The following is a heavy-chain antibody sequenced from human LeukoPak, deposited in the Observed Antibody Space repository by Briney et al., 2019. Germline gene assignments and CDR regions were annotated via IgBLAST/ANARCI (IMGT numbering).Heavy chain of an antibody. CDR1: GGSISSSNW. J-gene: IGHJ4*02. D-gene: IGHD1-26*01. CDR2: IYYSGST. Sequence: SGTLSLTCAISGGSISSSNWWTWVRQPPGKGLEWIGSIYYSGSTYYNPSLKSRVTISVDTSKNQFSLKLSSVTAADTAVYYCARVAEWWELRFDYWGQGTLVTVSS. V-gene: IGHV4-4*02. CDR3: ARVAEWWELRFDY.